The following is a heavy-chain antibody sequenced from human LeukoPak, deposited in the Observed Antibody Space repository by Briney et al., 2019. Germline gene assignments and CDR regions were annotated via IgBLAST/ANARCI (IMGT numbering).Heavy chain of an antibody. V-gene: IGHV4-39*07. D-gene: IGHD3-22*01. CDR2: IYYSGST. CDR1: GCSISSSSYY. Sequence: PSETLSLTCTVSGCSISSSSYYWGWIRQPPGKGLEWIGSIYYSGSTYYNPSLKSRVTISVDTSKNQFSLKLSSVTAADTAVYYCARAFGQDYYDSSGYSENFDYWGQGTLVTVSS. J-gene: IGHJ4*02. CDR3: ARAFGQDYYDSSGYSENFDY.